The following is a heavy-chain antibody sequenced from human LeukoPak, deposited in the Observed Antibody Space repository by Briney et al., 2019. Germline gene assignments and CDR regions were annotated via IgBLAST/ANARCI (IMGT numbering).Heavy chain of an antibody. CDR3: ARECRSNNWFDP. J-gene: IGHJ5*02. Sequence: GGSLRLSCAASGFTFSNYEMNWVRQAPGKGLEWVSYISGSGSTIYYADSVKGRFTISRDNAKNSLYLQMNSLRAEDTAVYYCARECRSNNWFDPWGQGTLVTVSS. V-gene: IGHV3-48*03. CDR1: GFTFSNYE. CDR2: ISGSGSTI.